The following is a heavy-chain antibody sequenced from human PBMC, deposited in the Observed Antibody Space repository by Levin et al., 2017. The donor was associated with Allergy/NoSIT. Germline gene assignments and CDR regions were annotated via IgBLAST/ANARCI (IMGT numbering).Heavy chain of an antibody. CDR2: IHYSGST. D-gene: IGHD3-10*01. CDR3: DRVPRSYYGSGSAFDY. Sequence: WRGVRESPGMGLEWIVYIHYSGSTYYNPSLKSRVTISVDTSKNQFSLKLSSVTAADTAVYYWDRVPRSYYGSGSAFDYWGQGTLVTVSS. V-gene: IGHV4-30-4*01. J-gene: IGHJ4*02.